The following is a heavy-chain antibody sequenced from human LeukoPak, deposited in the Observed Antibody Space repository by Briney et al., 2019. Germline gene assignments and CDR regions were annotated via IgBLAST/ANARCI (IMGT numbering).Heavy chain of an antibody. V-gene: IGHV4-30-4*08. CDR3: ARVGDFWSGNLPYFGY. J-gene: IGHJ4*02. CDR1: GGSTSSANYY. CDR2: IYYSGST. Sequence: PSETLSLTCTVSGGSTSSANYYWSWIRQPPGKGLEWIGNIYYSGSTSYNPSLKSRLIILIDTSKNQFSLHLSSVTAADTAVYYCARVGDFWSGNLPYFGYWGQGALVTISS. D-gene: IGHD3-3*01.